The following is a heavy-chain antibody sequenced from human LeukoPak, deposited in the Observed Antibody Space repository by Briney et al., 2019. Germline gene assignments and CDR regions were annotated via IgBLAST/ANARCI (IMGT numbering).Heavy chain of an antibody. Sequence: GGSLRLSCAASGFTFSSYAMSWVRQAPGKGPEWVSAISGSGGSTYYADSVKGRFTISRDNSKNTLYLQMSSLRAEDTAVYYCAKFAPYYDILTGYYNYYYMDVWGKGTTVTVSS. CDR1: GFTFSSYA. J-gene: IGHJ6*03. CDR3: AKFAPYYDILTGYYNYYYMDV. D-gene: IGHD3-9*01. CDR2: ISGSGGST. V-gene: IGHV3-23*01.